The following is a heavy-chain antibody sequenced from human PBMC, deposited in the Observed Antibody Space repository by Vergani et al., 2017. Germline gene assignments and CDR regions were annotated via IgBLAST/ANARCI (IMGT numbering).Heavy chain of an antibody. V-gene: IGHV3-33*01. Sequence: QVQLVESGGGVVQPGRSLRLSCAASGFTFSSYGMHWVRQAPGKGLEWVAVIWYDGSNKYYADSVKGRFTISRDNSKNTLYLQMNSLRAEDTAVYYCARDYTPMEWFGDNWFDPWGQGTLVTVSS. CDR2: IWYDGSNK. CDR3: ARDYTPMEWFGDNWFDP. D-gene: IGHD3-10*01. J-gene: IGHJ5*02. CDR1: GFTFSSYG.